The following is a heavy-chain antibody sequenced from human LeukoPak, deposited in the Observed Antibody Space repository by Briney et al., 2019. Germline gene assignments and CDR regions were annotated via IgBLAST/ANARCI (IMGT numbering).Heavy chain of an antibody. CDR3: VRPYCMKATCYAYYDY. V-gene: IGHV5-51*01. J-gene: IGHJ4*02. CDR2: IYPGDSDT. Sequence: PGESLKISCKGSGYRFTNYWIGWVRQKPGRGLEWMGIIYPGDSDTIYSPSFQGQVTLSADKSSTTAYQQWSSLKASDTAMYYCVRPYCMKATCYAYYDYWGQGTMVTVSS. CDR1: GYRFTNYW. D-gene: IGHD2-2*01.